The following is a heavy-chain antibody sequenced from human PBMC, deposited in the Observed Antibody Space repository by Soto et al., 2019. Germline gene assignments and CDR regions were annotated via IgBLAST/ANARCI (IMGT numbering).Heavy chain of an antibody. Sequence: SETLSLTCTVSGGSISSSSYYWGWIRQPPGKGLEWIGSIYYSGSTYYNPSLKSRVTISVDTSKNQFSLKLSSVTTADTAVYYCARHPMVRGVIIKDWFDPWGQGTLVTVSS. D-gene: IGHD3-10*01. V-gene: IGHV4-39*01. CDR1: GGSISSSSYY. CDR3: ARHPMVRGVIIKDWFDP. J-gene: IGHJ5*02. CDR2: IYYSGST.